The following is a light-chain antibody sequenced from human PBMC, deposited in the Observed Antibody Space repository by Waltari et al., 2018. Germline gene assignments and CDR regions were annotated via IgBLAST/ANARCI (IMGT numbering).Light chain of an antibody. CDR3: QHRNSYPLT. V-gene: IGKV1-17*01. J-gene: IGKJ4*01. CDR1: QDISTY. CDR2: KAS. Sequence: DIQLTQSPSSLSASVGDRVTITCRASQDISTYLGWYQQKPGKAPKLLIYKASNLQTGVPSRFSGSGSGTEFTLIISSLQPEDFAVYYCQHRNSYPLTFGGGTKVEIK.